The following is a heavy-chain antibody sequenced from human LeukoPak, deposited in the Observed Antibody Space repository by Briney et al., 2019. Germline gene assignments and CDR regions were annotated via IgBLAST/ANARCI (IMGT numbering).Heavy chain of an antibody. CDR2: IRQGGYEK. CDR3: ARSQRDQLDSAWWFDP. Sequence: GGSLRLSCAASGFIFKSYWMSWVRQAPGKGLEWVANIRQGGYEKHYLDSVRGRFTISRDNARNSLYLQMSSLRDEDTAVYYCARSQRDQLDSAWWFDPWGRGTLVTVSS. CDR1: GFIFKSYW. D-gene: IGHD1-1*01. J-gene: IGHJ5*02. V-gene: IGHV3-7*01.